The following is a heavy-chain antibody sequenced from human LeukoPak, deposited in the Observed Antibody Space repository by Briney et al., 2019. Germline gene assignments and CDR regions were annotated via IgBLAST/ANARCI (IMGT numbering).Heavy chain of an antibody. Sequence: EASVKVSCKASGYTFTGYYMHWVRQAPGQGLEWMGWINPNSGGTNYAQKFQGRVTMTRVTSISTAYMELSRLRSDDTAVYYCARDPRYGEILSHVYWGQGTLVTVSS. CDR3: ARDPRYGEILSHVY. V-gene: IGHV1-2*02. CDR2: INPNSGGT. J-gene: IGHJ4*02. CDR1: GYTFTGYY. D-gene: IGHD3-10*01.